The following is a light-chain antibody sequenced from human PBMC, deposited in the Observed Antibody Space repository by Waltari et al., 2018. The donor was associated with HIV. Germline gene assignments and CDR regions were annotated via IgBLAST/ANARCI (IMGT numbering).Light chain of an antibody. Sequence: QSALTQPASVSGSPGQSITISCTGTRSDVGGYNYVSWYQQPPGQAPKPIIYDVTDRPSGVSNRFSGSKSGNTASLTISGLQAEDEADYYCVSYTSTIPLGAVFGGGTQLTVL. CDR1: RSDVGGYNY. CDR2: DVT. J-gene: IGLJ7*01. CDR3: VSYTSTIPLGAV. V-gene: IGLV2-14*03.